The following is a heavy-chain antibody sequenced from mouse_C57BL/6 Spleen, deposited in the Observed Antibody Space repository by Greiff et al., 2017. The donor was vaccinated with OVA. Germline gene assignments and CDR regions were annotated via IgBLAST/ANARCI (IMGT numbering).Heavy chain of an antibody. CDR3: ARSLITTVTWYFDV. Sequence: DVKLVESGGGLVKPGGSLKLSCAASGFTFSSYAMSWVRQTPEKRLEWVATISDGGSYTYYPDNVKGRFTISRDNAKNNLYLQMSHLKSEDTAMYYCARSLITTVTWYFDVWGTGTTVTVAS. D-gene: IGHD1-1*01. V-gene: IGHV5-4*03. CDR2: ISDGGSYT. CDR1: GFTFSSYA. J-gene: IGHJ1*03.